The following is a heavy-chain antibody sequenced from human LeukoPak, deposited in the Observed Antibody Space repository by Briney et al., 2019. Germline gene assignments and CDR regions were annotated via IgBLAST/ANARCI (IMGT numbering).Heavy chain of an antibody. CDR3: AKCSETGTTRWFDP. CDR1: GYTFTSYC. D-gene: IGHD1-7*01. Sequence: ASVKVSCKASGYTFTSYCLHWVRQAPGQGLEWMGLINPSGTTTYAQNFQGRVTMTRDTSASTAYMELSSLRSDDTAVSYCAKCSETGTTRWFDPWGQGTLVTVSS. CDR2: INPSGTT. V-gene: IGHV1-46*01. J-gene: IGHJ5*02.